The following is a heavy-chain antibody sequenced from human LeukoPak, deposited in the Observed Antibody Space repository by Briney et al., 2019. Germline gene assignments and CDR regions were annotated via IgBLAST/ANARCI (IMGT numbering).Heavy chain of an antibody. J-gene: IGHJ6*02. CDR1: GFTFSDYY. D-gene: IGHD2-2*01. V-gene: IGHV3-11*06. CDR2: ISSSSSYT. CDR3: ARDSSTEGPLNYYGMDV. Sequence: GGSLRLSCAASGFTFSDYYMSWIRQAPGKGLEWVSYISSSSSYTNYADSVKGRFTISRDNAKNSLYLQMNSLRAEDTAVYCCARDSSTEGPLNYYGMDVWGQGTTVTVSS.